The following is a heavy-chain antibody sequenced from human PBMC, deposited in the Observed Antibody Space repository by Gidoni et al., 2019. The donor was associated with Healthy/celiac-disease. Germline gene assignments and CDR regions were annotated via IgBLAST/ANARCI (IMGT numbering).Heavy chain of an antibody. CDR3: ARHTKTVTTWVDY. V-gene: IGHV4-39*01. CDR1: GGSISSSSYY. Sequence: QLQLQESGPGLVKPSETLSLTCTVSGGSISSSSYYWGWIRQPPGKGLEWIGSIYYSGSTYYNPSLKSRVTISVDTSKNQFSLKLSSVTAADTAVYYCARHTKTVTTWVDYWGQGTLVTVSS. J-gene: IGHJ4*02. CDR2: IYYSGST. D-gene: IGHD4-17*01.